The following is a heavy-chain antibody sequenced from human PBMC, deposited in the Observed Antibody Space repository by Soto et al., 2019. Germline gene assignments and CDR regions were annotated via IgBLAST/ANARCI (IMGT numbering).Heavy chain of an antibody. V-gene: IGHV3-30-3*01. D-gene: IGHD6-19*01. CDR1: GFTFSSYA. CDR3: ARGSSGWTHTNWFDP. Sequence: QVQLVESGGGVVQPGRFLRLSCAASGFTFSSYAMHWVRQAPGKGLEWVAVISYDGSNKYYADSVKGRFTISRDNSKNTLYLQMNSLRAEDTAVYYCARGSSGWTHTNWFDPWGQGTLVTVSS. J-gene: IGHJ5*02. CDR2: ISYDGSNK.